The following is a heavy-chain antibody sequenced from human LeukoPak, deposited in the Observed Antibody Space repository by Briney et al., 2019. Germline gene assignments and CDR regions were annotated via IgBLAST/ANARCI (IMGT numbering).Heavy chain of an antibody. J-gene: IGHJ4*02. CDR3: ARDLEYYDILTGYYRYFDY. CDR1: GGSFSGYY. Sequence: SETLSLTCAVYGGSFSGYYWSWIRQPPGKGLEWIGEINHSGSTNYNPSLKSRVTISVDTSKNQFSLKLSSVTAADTAVYYCARDLEYYDILTGYYRYFDYWGQGTLVTVSS. V-gene: IGHV4-34*01. CDR2: INHSGST. D-gene: IGHD3-9*01.